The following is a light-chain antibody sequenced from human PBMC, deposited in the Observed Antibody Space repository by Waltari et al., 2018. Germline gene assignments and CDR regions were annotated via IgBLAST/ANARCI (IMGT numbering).Light chain of an antibody. V-gene: IGLV1-40*01. CDR3: QSYDSSLSAV. J-gene: IGLJ3*02. CDR1: SSNIGAGHD. CDR2: AYS. Sequence: QSVLTQPPSVSGAPGQTVTISCTGSSSNIGAGHDVNWYQQLPGAAPKLLIYAYSNRPSGVPDRFYGSRSGTSASLAITGLQAEDEADYYCQSYDSSLSAVFGGGTKLTVL.